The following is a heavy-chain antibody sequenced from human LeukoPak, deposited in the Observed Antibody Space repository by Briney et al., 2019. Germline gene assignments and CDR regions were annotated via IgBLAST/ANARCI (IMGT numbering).Heavy chain of an antibody. Sequence: GGSLRLSCAASGITFSSYSMNWVRQAPGKGLEWISYLSSDNYTIYYADSVKGRFIISRDNAKDSLYLQMDSLRAEDTAVYYCARVATDGGGFDPWGQGTLVTVSS. D-gene: IGHD3-16*01. J-gene: IGHJ5*02. CDR1: GITFSSYS. V-gene: IGHV3-48*01. CDR3: ARVATDGGGFDP. CDR2: LSSDNYTI.